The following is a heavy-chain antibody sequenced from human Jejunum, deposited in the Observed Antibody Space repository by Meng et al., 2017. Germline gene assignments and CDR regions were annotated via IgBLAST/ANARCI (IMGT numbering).Heavy chain of an antibody. CDR3: ARKISPVSAIY. CDR1: GDSISSAHW. CDR2: IYHSGAT. V-gene: IGHV4-4*02. D-gene: IGHD2-21*02. J-gene: IGHJ4*02. Sequence: QGPGPGWGNPSGHLSLPCALSGDSISSAHWWIWFRQPPGKGLEWIGEIYHSGATYDNPSLRSRLTMSVDKSKNQFSLNLTSVTAADTAVYYCARKISPVSAIYWGQGTLVTVSS.